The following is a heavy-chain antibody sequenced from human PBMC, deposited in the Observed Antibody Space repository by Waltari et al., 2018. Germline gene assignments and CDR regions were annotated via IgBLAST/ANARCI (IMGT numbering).Heavy chain of an antibody. CDR1: GVPLNTHKYY. V-gene: IGHV4-61*02. J-gene: IGHJ4*02. CDR2: TYISGDT. CDR3: ARHTSGGVDY. D-gene: IGHD6-19*01. Sequence: QVHLQESGPGLVKPSQTLSLTCTVSGVPLNTHKYYWSWIRQSAAKGLDWIGRTYISGDTDYNPSLKSRVSISMDASNNQFSLRLTSVTAADTAVYFCARHTSGGVDYWGQGALVTVSS.